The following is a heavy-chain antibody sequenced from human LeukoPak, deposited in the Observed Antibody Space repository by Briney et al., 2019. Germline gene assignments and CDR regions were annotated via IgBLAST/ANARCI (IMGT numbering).Heavy chain of an antibody. CDR1: GGSISSGDYY. V-gene: IGHV4-30-4*01. J-gene: IGHJ5*02. CDR2: IYYSGST. Sequence: SQTLSLTCTVSGGSISSGDYYWSWIRQPPGKGLEWIGYIYYSGSTYYNPSLKSRVTIPVDTSKNQFSLKLSSVTAADTAVYYCAREEGYCSSTSCNGGEAWFDPWGQGTLVTVSP. D-gene: IGHD2-2*01. CDR3: AREEGYCSSTSCNGGEAWFDP.